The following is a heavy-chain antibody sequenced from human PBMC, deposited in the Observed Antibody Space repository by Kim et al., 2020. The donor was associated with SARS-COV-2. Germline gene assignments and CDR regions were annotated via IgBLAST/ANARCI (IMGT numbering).Heavy chain of an antibody. Sequence: GGSLRLSCAASGFTVSSYGMHWVRQAPGKGLEWVAVIWYDGSNKYYADAVRSRFTISRDNSKNTLYLQMNSLRAEDTAVYYCARDYYVSSGYYYYHGMDVWGQGTTVTVSS. CDR2: IWYDGSNK. CDR3: ARDYYVSSGYYYYHGMDV. CDR1: GFTVSSYG. V-gene: IGHV3-33*01. J-gene: IGHJ6*02. D-gene: IGHD3-22*01.